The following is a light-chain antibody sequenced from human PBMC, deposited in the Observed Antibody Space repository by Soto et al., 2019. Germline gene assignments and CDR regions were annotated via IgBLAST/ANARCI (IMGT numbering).Light chain of an antibody. CDR2: GAS. CDR3: QQANSFPLT. J-gene: IGKJ4*01. CDR1: QSVSSSF. V-gene: IGKV3-20*01. Sequence: EIVLTQSPGTLSLSPGERATLSCRASQSVSSSFLAWYQHKPGQAPRLIIYGASSRATGIPDRFSGSGSGADFTLTISRLEPEDFATYYCQQANSFPLTFGGGTKVEI.